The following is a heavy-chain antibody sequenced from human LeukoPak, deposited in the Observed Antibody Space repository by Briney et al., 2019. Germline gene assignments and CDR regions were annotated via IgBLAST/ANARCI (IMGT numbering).Heavy chain of an antibody. D-gene: IGHD4-17*01. V-gene: IGHV3-30*04. Sequence: GRSLRLSCVASGFTFTGHSMHWVRQPPGKGLEWVAVVASDEKTTFYADSVKGRFTISRDNSKNTLYLQMNSLRAEDTAVYYCAKDRDYGVFDYWGQGTLVTVSS. CDR1: GFTFTGHS. CDR3: AKDRDYGVFDY. CDR2: VASDEKTT. J-gene: IGHJ4*02.